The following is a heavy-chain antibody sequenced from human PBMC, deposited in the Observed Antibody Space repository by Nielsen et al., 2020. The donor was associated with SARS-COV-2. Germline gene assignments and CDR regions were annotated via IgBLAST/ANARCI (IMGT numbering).Heavy chain of an antibody. Sequence: SVQVSCKASGYTFTNYAMNWVRQAPGQGLEWMGWINTNTGHPMYAQGFTGRFVFSLDTSVSTASLKITSLQAENTAVYYCARGSNGYDTSGLDDWGQGTLVTVSA. V-gene: IGHV7-4-1*02. CDR2: INTNTGHP. CDR1: GYTFTNYA. J-gene: IGHJ4*02. D-gene: IGHD3-22*01. CDR3: ARGSNGYDTSGLDD.